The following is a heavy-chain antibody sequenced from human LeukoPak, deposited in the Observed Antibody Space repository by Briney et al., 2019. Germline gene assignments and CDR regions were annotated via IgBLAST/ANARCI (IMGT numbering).Heavy chain of an antibody. Sequence: ASVKVSCKASGYTFTSYGISWVRQAPGQGLEWMGWISTYNGNTNSAQKLQGRLTMTTDTSTSTAYMELRSLRSDDTAVYYRARDIGDEADYWGQGTLVTVSS. CDR1: GYTFTSYG. D-gene: IGHD4-17*01. J-gene: IGHJ4*02. CDR2: ISTYNGNT. V-gene: IGHV1-18*01. CDR3: ARDIGDEADY.